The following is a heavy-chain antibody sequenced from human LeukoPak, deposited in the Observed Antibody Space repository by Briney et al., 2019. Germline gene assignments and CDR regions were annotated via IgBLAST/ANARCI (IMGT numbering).Heavy chain of an antibody. CDR3: ARRGSPGKHFDY. CDR2: ISPGDPNT. Sequence: GESLKISWKGSGYSFTSYWLGWVRQMPGKGLEGMGIISPGDPNTSYSPSFQGQFTISADKSISTAYLQWSTLKASDSAMYYCARRGSPGKHFDYWGQGTLVTVSS. V-gene: IGHV5-51*01. D-gene: IGHD4-23*01. J-gene: IGHJ4*02. CDR1: GYSFTSYW.